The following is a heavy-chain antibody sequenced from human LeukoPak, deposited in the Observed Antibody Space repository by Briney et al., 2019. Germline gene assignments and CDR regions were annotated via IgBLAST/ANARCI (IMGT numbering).Heavy chain of an antibody. V-gene: IGHV1-69*13. J-gene: IGHJ4*02. D-gene: IGHD3-22*01. CDR3: ASEDYYDSSGYYYY. CDR1: GGTFSSYA. CDR2: IIPIFGTA. Sequence: SVKVSCKASGGTFSSYAISWVRQAPGQGLEWMGGIIPIFGTANYAQKFQGRVTITADESTSTAYMELSRLRSDDTAVYYCASEDYYDSSGYYYYWGQGTLVTVSS.